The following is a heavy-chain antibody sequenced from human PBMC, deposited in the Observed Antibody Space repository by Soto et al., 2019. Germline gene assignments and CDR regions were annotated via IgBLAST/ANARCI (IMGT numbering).Heavy chain of an antibody. V-gene: IGHV4-30-4*01. Sequence: PSETLSLTCAVSGGSLSRGDYYWSWIRQPPGKGLEWIGYIYYSGSTYYNPSLKSRVTISVDTSKNQFSLKLSSVTAADTAVYYCPRGGVVVIAATHFDYWGQGTVVTVSS. J-gene: IGHJ4*02. CDR1: GGSLSRGDYY. D-gene: IGHD2-15*01. CDR3: PRGGVVVIAATHFDY. CDR2: IYYSGST.